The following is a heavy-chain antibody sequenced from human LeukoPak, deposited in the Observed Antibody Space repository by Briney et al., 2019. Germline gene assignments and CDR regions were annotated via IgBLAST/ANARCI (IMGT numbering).Heavy chain of an antibody. V-gene: IGHV3-15*01. CDR1: GLTFSNAW. J-gene: IGHJ4*02. Sequence: GGSLRFSCAASGLTFSNAWMSWVRQAPGRGLEWVCRIKSKTDGGTTDYAAPVTGRFTISRDDSKNTLYLQMNSLKAEDTAVYFCTTGERCSVGSCHSNLDYWGKGTLVTVSS. CDR3: TTGERCSVGSCHSNLDY. CDR2: IKSKTDGGTT. D-gene: IGHD2-15*01.